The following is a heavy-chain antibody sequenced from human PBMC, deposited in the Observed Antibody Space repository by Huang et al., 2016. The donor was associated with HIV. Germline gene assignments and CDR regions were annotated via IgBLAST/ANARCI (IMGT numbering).Heavy chain of an antibody. V-gene: IGHV3-30*02. Sequence: QEQLVESGGGVVQPGGSLRLSCATSGFSFSHYGMHWFRQAPGKGLEWVEFIRCDGGNKHYADSAKGRFTISRDNYKKMLFLEMNSLRGDDTAFYYCATDLGGYSFDYWGQGALVSVSS. CDR3: ATDLGGYSFDY. CDR2: IRCDGGNK. J-gene: IGHJ4*02. CDR1: GFSFSHYG. D-gene: IGHD2-21*02.